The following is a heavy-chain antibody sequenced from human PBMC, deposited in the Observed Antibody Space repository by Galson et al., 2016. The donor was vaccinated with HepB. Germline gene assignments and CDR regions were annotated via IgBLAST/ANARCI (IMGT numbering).Heavy chain of an antibody. D-gene: IGHD1-26*01. CDR3: ARLTWEVLGWFDT. J-gene: IGHJ5*02. CDR1: GDSITRTKFF. V-gene: IGHV4-39*01. CDR2: ISYSGLT. Sequence: ETLSLTCAVSGDSITRTKFFWGWLRQSPGKGLEWIGSISYSGLTNYNPSLQSRVTVSLDTSRNQISLNMTSMTATDTAIYFCARLTWEVLGWFDTWGQGSLVTVSS.